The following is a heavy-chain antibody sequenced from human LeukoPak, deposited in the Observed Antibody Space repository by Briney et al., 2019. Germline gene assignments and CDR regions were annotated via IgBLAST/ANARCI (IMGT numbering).Heavy chain of an antibody. J-gene: IGHJ4*02. V-gene: IGHV1-2*02. CDR1: GYTFTSYY. CDR2: INPNSGDT. CDR3: ARSCSGRFGELHY. D-gene: IGHD3-16*01. Sequence: ASGKVSCKASGYTFTSYYVHWVRQAPGQGKEGEGGINPNSGDTKYVQKFQGRVTMTRDPSISTAYMEVSRLRSDDTAVYYCARSCSGRFGELHYWGQGTLVTVSS.